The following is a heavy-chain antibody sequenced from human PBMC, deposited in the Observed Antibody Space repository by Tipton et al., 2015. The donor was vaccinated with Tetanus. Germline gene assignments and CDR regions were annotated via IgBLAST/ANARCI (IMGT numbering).Heavy chain of an antibody. J-gene: IGHJ2*01. CDR1: GVSVTTHH. CDR2: ITDTGRT. CDR3: AREHIRLIGEVIFRFFDL. Sequence: TLSLTCNVSGVSVTTHHWSWIRQPPGKGLEWIGYITDTGRTNYSPSLRNRLTISIDTSKTHFSLRLDSVTAADTAVYYCAREHIRLIGEVIFRFFDLWGRGTLVTVSS. V-gene: IGHV4-59*02. D-gene: IGHD3-3*02.